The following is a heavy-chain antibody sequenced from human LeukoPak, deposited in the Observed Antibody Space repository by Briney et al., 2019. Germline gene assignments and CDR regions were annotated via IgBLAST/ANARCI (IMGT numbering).Heavy chain of an antibody. CDR3: ATVSVVVPAAISYWFDP. D-gene: IGHD2-2*02. Sequence: ASVKVSCKVSGYTLTELSMHWVRQAPGKGLEWMGGFDPEDGETIYAQKFQGRVTMTEDTSTDTAYIELSSLRSEDTAVYYCATVSVVVPAAISYWFDPWGQGTLVTVSS. J-gene: IGHJ5*02. CDR2: FDPEDGET. CDR1: GYTLTELS. V-gene: IGHV1-24*01.